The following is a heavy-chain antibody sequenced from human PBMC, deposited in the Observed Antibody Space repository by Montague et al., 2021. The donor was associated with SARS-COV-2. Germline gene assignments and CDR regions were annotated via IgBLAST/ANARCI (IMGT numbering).Heavy chain of an antibody. CDR3: ARAQNTCFIANCVNYFDV. CDR1: GDSISSYY. D-gene: IGHD1-1*01. Sequence: SETLSLTCSVSGDSISSYYWSWIRQSPGRGLDWIGHIYYTGSTKYNPSLKTRVSLSLDTPKNHFSLHLSSVTAADTAIYFCARAQNTCFIANCVNYFDVWGLGALVTVSS. CDR2: IYYTGST. J-gene: IGHJ4*02. V-gene: IGHV4-59*01.